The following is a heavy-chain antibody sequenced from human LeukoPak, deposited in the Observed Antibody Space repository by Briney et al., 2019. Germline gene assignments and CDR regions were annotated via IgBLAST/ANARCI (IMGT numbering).Heavy chain of an antibody. CDR2: INHSGST. Sequence: SETLSLTCAVYGGSFSGYYWSWIRQSPGKGLEWIGEINHSGSTNYNPSLKSRVTISVDTSKNQFSLKLSSVTAADTAVYYCARTAPYYDFWSGYYLYYFDYWGQGTLVTVSS. CDR1: GGSFSGYY. CDR3: ARTAPYYDFWSGYYLYYFDY. V-gene: IGHV4-34*01. J-gene: IGHJ4*02. D-gene: IGHD3-3*01.